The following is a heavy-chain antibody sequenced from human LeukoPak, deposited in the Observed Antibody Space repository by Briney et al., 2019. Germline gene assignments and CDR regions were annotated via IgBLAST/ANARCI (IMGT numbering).Heavy chain of an antibody. CDR1: GFTFSTYR. V-gene: IGHV3-74*01. J-gene: IGHJ5*02. D-gene: IGHD2-2*01. CDR2: IDSDGSNS. Sequence: GGSLRLSCAASGFTFSTYRMHWVRQAPGKGLVWVSRIDSDGSNSIYADSVKGRFTISRDNAKNTLYLQMNSLRVEDTAVYFCAPLVSSDTESWGQGTLVTVSS. CDR3: APLVSSDTES.